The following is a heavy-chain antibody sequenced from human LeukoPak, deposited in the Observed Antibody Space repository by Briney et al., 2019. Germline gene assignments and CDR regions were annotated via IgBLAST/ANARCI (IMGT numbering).Heavy chain of an antibody. Sequence: GGSLRLSCAASGFTLSSYWMSWVRQAPGKGLEWVANIKQDGSEKYYVDSVKGRFTISRDSAKDSLYLQMNSLRAEDTAVYYCARDLFQYRMDVWGQGTTVTVSS. J-gene: IGHJ6*02. CDR3: ARDLFQYRMDV. V-gene: IGHV3-7*01. CDR1: GFTLSSYW. CDR2: IKQDGSEK.